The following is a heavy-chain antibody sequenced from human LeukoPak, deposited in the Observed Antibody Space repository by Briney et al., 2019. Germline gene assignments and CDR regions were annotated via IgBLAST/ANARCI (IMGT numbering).Heavy chain of an antibody. Sequence: GGSLRLSCAASGFTFSSYAMTWVRQAPGKGLEWVGFIRSKIYGGTPEYAASVKGRFTISRDDSKGIAYLQMNSLKTEDTGVYYCTRDQTLYYWGQGTLVTVSS. CDR1: GFTFSSYA. J-gene: IGHJ4*02. CDR2: IRSKIYGGTP. CDR3: TRDQTLYY. V-gene: IGHV3-49*04.